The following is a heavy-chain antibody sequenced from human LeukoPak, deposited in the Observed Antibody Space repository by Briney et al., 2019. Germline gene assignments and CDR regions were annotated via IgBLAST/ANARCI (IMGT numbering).Heavy chain of an antibody. Sequence: GESLKISCKGSGDTFTDSWIGWVRQMPGKGLEWMAIIYACDSDTRYSPSFQGQVTISVDKSITTAYLQWRSLKASDTAMYYCAIYHSGSAGDWFDPWGQGTLVTVSS. CDR2: IYACDSDT. D-gene: IGHD1-26*01. V-gene: IGHV5-51*01. J-gene: IGHJ5*02. CDR1: GDTFTDSW. CDR3: AIYHSGSAGDWFDP.